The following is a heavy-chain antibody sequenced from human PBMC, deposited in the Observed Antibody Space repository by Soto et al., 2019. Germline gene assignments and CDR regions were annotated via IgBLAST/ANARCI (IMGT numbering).Heavy chain of an antibody. D-gene: IGHD3-22*01. J-gene: IGHJ4*02. CDR3: ARGRGNGYYDSSGYYYSGFDY. CDR1: GFTFSSYA. CDR2: ISYDGSNK. Sequence: QVQLVESGGGVVQPGRSLRLSCAASGFTFSSYAMHWVRQAPGKGLEWVAVISYDGSNKYYADSVKGRFTISRDNSKNTLYLQMNSLRAEDTAVYYCARGRGNGYYDSSGYYYSGFDYWGQGTLVTVSS. V-gene: IGHV3-30-3*01.